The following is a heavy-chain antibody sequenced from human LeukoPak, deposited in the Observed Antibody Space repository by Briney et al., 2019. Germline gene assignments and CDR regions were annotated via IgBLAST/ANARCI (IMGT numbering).Heavy chain of an antibody. CDR3: ARHYYYDSSGLDY. V-gene: IGHV4-59*08. CDR1: GGSISSYY. D-gene: IGHD3-22*01. J-gene: IGHJ4*02. CDR2: IYYSGST. Sequence: SETLSLTCTVSGGSISSYYWSWIRQPPGKGLEWIGYIYYSGSTNYNPSLKSRVTISVDTSKNQFSLKLSSVTAADTAEYYCARHYYYDSSGLDYWGQGTLVTVSS.